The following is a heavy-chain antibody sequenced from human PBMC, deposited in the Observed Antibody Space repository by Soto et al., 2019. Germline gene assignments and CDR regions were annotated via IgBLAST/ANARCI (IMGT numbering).Heavy chain of an antibody. Sequence: SETLSLTCIVSGESISSSSYYWGWSRQPPGKGLEWIGSIYYSGRTYYNPSFKSRVTISIDTSKNQFSLKLSSVTATDTAVYYCARQRTTVVTQAYFDHWGQGALVTVSS. J-gene: IGHJ4*02. CDR2: IYYSGRT. CDR1: GESISSSSYY. D-gene: IGHD2-21*02. CDR3: ARQRTTVVTQAYFDH. V-gene: IGHV4-39*01.